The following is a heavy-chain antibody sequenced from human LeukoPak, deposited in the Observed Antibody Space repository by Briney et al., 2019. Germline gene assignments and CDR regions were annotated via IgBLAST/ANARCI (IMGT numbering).Heavy chain of an antibody. J-gene: IGHJ4*02. D-gene: IGHD2-2*01. CDR2: ISHDGSIT. V-gene: IGHV3-30*03. CDR1: GFTFSSHG. CDR3: ARLPAYCSTTSCYHDY. Sequence: GGSLRLSCAASGFTFSSHGMQWVRQAPGKGLEWVAVISHDGSITYYANSVKGRFTISRDNSKNTLYLQMNSLRAEDTAVYFCARLPAYCSTTSCYHDYWGQGTLVTVSS.